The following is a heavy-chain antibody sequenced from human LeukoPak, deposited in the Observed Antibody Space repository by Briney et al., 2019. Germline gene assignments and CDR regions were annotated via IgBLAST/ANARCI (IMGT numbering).Heavy chain of an antibody. J-gene: IGHJ6*03. CDR2: IYYSGST. V-gene: IGHV4-39*01. CDR1: GGSIISSSYY. D-gene: IGHD3-10*01. Sequence: SETLSLTCTVSGGSIISSSYYWGWIRQPQGKGLEWIGSIYYSGSTYYNPSLKSRVTISVDTSKNQFSLKLSSVTAADTAVYYCARQLADGSGRYYYYYLDVWGKGTTVTVSS. CDR3: ARQLADGSGRYYYYYLDV.